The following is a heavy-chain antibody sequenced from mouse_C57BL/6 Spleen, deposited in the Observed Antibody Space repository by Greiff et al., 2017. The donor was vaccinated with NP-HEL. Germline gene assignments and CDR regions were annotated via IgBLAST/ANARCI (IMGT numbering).Heavy chain of an antibody. CDR1: GYTFTSYW. D-gene: IGHD2-4*01. Sequence: QVQLQQPGAELVRPGSSVKLSCKASGYTFTSYWMHWVKQRPIQGLEWIGNIDPSDSETHYNQKFKDKATLTVDKSSSTAYMQLSSLTSEDSAVYYCARGGYDYDFWFAYWGQGTLVTVSA. CDR2: IDPSDSET. CDR3: ARGGYDYDFWFAY. J-gene: IGHJ3*01. V-gene: IGHV1-52*01.